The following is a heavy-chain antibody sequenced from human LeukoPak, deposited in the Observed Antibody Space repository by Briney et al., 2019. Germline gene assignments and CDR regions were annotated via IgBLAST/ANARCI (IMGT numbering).Heavy chain of an antibody. D-gene: IGHD3-10*01. CDR2: IWYDGSNK. CDR3: ARDSNSYGSGATIDY. Sequence: SLRLSCXASXFXFSTYGMHWVRQAPGKGLEWLTDIWYDGSNKYYTDSVKGRFTISRDNSKNTLYLQMSSLRAEDTAVYYCARDSNSYGSGATIDYWGQGTLVTVSS. V-gene: IGHV3-33*01. CDR1: XFXFSTYG. J-gene: IGHJ4*02.